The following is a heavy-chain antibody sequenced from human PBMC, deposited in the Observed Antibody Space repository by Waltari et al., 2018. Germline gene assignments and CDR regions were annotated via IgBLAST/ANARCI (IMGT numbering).Heavy chain of an antibody. CDR3: VKMXGGVPVAALFEX. Sequence: EXQVLESGGGXVQPGGSXRLSCAASGXXFFXXXMRWVRQAPGKGPEWVSGISVGGTTYYANSVKGRFTLTRDTSKNTAYLQMSGLXAEDTAMYXCVKMXGGVPVAALFEXWGQGTLVTVSS. J-gene: IGHJ4*02. CDR1: GXXFFXXX. V-gene: IGHV3-23*01. CDR2: ISVGGTT. D-gene: IGHD6-19*01.